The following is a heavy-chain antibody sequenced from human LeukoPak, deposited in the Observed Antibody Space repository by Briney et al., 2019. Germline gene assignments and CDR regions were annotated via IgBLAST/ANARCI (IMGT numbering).Heavy chain of an antibody. CDR3: ARAINGQYYDSSGYYFYFDY. CDR2: ISSSSSYI. J-gene: IGHJ4*02. V-gene: IGHV3-21*01. Sequence: GGSLRLSCAASGFTFSSYSMNWVRQASGKGLEWVSSISSSSSYIYYADSVKGRFTISRDNAKNSLYLQMNSLRAEDTAVYYCARAINGQYYDSSGYYFYFDYWGQGTLVTVSS. CDR1: GFTFSSYS. D-gene: IGHD3-22*01.